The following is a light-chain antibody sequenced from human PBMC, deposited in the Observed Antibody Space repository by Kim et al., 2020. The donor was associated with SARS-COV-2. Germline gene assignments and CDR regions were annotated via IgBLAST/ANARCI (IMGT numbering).Light chain of an antibody. J-gene: IGKJ4*01. CDR2: TAS. V-gene: IGKV1-5*03. CDR3: QHYSGYPPT. CDR1: QSISSW. Sequence: DIQMTQSPSTLSASVGDRVTITCRASQSISSWLAWYQQRPGKAPKLLIYTASTLEYGVPSRFSGSGSGTEFTLTISSLQPEDFATYYCQHYSGYPPTFGGGTKVDIK.